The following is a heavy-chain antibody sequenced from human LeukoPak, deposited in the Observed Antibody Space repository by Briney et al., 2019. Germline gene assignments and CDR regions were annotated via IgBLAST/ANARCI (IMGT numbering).Heavy chain of an antibody. CDR1: GYTFIGYY. Sequence: ASMKVSCKASGYTFIGYYMHWVRQAPGQGLEWMGWINPNSGDTNYAQKFQGRVTMTRDTSISTAYMELSRLRFDDTAVYYCARTSPTRDGAIIPADYWGQGTLVTVSS. V-gene: IGHV1-2*02. CDR2: INPNSGDT. J-gene: IGHJ4*02. D-gene: IGHD3-3*01. CDR3: ARTSPTRDGAIIPADY.